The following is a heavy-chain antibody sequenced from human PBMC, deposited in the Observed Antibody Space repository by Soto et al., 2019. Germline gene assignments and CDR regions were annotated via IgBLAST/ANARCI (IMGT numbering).Heavy chain of an antibody. J-gene: IGHJ4*02. CDR3: ARGVLRFGDFDY. CDR2: IYYSGST. D-gene: IGHD3-10*01. V-gene: IGHV4-59*01. CDR1: GVSFSSYY. Sequence: QVQLQESGPGLVKPSETLSLTCTVSGVSFSSYYWNWIRQPPGKGLDWIGYIYYSGSTDYNPSLKSRVNISVDTSKPQFSLKLSSVTAEDTAGYYCARGVLRFGDFDYWGQGTLVTVSS.